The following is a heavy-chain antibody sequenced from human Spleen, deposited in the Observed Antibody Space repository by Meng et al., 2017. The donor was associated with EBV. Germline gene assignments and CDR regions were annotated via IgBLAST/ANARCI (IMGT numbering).Heavy chain of an antibody. CDR1: IGSFSDNY. CDR2: INHSGST. D-gene: IGHD4-23*01. V-gene: IGHV4-34*02. J-gene: IGHJ4*02. Sequence: VQLQQWGVGLLMPSETLSLTCAVYIGSFSDNYWSWIRQPPGKGLEWIGEINHSGSTNYNPSLKSRITISIDTSRNQFSLRLSSVTAADTAIYYCARGVRWLRSNFDYWGQGTLVTVSS. CDR3: ARGVRWLRSNFDY.